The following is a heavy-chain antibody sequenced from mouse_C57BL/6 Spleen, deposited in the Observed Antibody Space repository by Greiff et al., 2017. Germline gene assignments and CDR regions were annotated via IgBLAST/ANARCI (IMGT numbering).Heavy chain of an antibody. V-gene: IGHV1-64*01. CDR2: IHPNSGST. Sequence: VKLQQPGAELVKPGASVKLSCKASGYTFTSYWMHWVKQRPGQGLEWIGMIHPNSGSTNYNEKFKSKATLTEDKSSSTAYMQLSSLTSEDSAVSYCARSPYDYGGGAFDYWGQGTTLTVSS. CDR3: ARSPYDYGGGAFDY. CDR1: GYTFTSYW. D-gene: IGHD2-4*01. J-gene: IGHJ2*01.